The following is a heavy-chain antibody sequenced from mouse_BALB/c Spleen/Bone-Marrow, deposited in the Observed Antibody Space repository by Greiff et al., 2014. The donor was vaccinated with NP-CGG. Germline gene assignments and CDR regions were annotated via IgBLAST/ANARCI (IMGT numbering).Heavy chain of an antibody. CDR2: INPSSGYT. CDR1: GYSFTSYT. D-gene: IGHD2-4*01. V-gene: IGHV1-4*01. J-gene: IGHJ2*01. Sequence: QVQLQQSGAELVRPGASVKMSCKASGYSFTSYTMHWVKQRPGQGLEWIGYINPSSGYTNYNQKFKDKATLTADKSSSTAYMQLSSLTSEDSAVYYCARGWDYEGYFDYWGQGTTLTVSS. CDR3: ARGWDYEGYFDY.